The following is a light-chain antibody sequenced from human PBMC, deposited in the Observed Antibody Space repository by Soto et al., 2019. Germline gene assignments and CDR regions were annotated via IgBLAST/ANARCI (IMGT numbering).Light chain of an antibody. J-gene: IGKJ2*01. CDR3: QQYDNLPYT. CDR2: DAS. CDR1: QDISNY. Sequence: DIQMTQSPSSLSASVGDRVTITCQASQDISNYLNWYQQKPGKAPKLLIYDASNLETGVPSRFSGSGSGTDVTFTISSLQPEDIATYFCQQYDNLPYTFCQGTKLEIK. V-gene: IGKV1-33*01.